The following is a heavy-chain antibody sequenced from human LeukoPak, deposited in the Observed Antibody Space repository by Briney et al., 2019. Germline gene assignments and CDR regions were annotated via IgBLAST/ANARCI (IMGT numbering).Heavy chain of an antibody. Sequence: GGSLRLSCAASGFTFSSYWMSWVRQAPGKGLEWVANIKQDGSEKYYVDSVKGRFTISRDNAKNSLYLQMNSLRAEDTAVYYCARDPGGCSGGSCYLIYFDYWGQGTLVTVSS. V-gene: IGHV3-7*01. J-gene: IGHJ4*02. CDR3: ARDPGGCSGGSCYLIYFDY. CDR2: IKQDGSEK. CDR1: GFTFSSYW. D-gene: IGHD2-15*01.